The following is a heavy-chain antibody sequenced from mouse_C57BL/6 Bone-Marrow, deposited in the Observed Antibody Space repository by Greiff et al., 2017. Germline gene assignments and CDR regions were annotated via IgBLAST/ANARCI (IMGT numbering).Heavy chain of an antibody. D-gene: IGHD1-1*01. CDR3: TLYGSSPYYFDY. CDR2: IRLKSDNYAT. Sequence: EVQLVESGGGLVQPGGSMKLSCVASGFTFSNYWMNWVRQSPEKGLEWVAQIRLKSDNYATHYAESVKGRFTISRDDSKSSVYLQMNNLRAEDTGIYYCTLYGSSPYYFDYWGQGTTLTVSS. J-gene: IGHJ2*01. V-gene: IGHV6-3*01. CDR1: GFTFSNYW.